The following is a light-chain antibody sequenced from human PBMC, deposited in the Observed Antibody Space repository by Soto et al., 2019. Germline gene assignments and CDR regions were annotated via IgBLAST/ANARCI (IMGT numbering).Light chain of an antibody. CDR1: SSNIGRNH. Sequence: QSVLTQPPSASGTPGQRVTISCSGSSSNIGRNHVHWYQHPPRTAPHLLIHRNHHRPSGLPDRFSGSKSRTSASLAISGLQSEDEADYHCAAWDDSLHGYVFGPRTQVTV. CDR2: RNH. J-gene: IGLJ1*01. CDR3: AAWDDSLHGYV. V-gene: IGLV1-44*01.